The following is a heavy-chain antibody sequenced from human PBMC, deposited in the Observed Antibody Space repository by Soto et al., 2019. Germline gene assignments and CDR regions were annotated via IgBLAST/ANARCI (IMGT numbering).Heavy chain of an antibody. CDR1: GFTFSSYG. CDR2: ISYDGSNK. CDR3: AKAVVQLELAY. Sequence: QVQLVESGGGVVQPGRSLRLSCAASGFTFSSYGMHWVRQAPGKGLEWVAVISYDGSNKYYADSVKGRFTISRDNSKNTLYLPMNSLRAEDRAVYYCAKAVVQLELAYWGQGTLVTVSS. V-gene: IGHV3-30*18. D-gene: IGHD1-1*01. J-gene: IGHJ4*02.